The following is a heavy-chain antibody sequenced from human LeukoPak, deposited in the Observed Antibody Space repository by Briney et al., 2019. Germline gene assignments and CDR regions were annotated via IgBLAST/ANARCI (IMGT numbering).Heavy chain of an antibody. J-gene: IGHJ1*01. CDR2: ISGSGSSI. CDR3: AKYDCSGGSCYPEYFQD. Sequence: PGGSLRLSCAASGFTFTNYAMSWVRQAPGKGLEWVSSISGSGSSIYYADSVKGRFTISRDNSKNTLYLQMNSLRAEDTAVYYCAKYDCSGGSCYPEYFQDWGQGTLVTVSS. V-gene: IGHV3-23*01. D-gene: IGHD2-15*01. CDR1: GFTFTNYA.